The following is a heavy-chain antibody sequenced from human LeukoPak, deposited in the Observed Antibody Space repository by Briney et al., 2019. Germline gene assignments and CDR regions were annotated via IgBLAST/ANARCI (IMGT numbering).Heavy chain of an antibody. CDR1: GYTFTSYD. CDR3: ARGSTITFGGVIAPYYYYYGMDV. J-gene: IGHJ6*02. CDR2: MNPNSGNT. V-gene: IGHV1-8*01. Sequence: ASVKVSCKASGYTFTSYDIIWVRQATGQGLEWMGWMNPNSGNTGYAQKFQGRVTMTRNTSISTAYMELSSLRSEDTAVYYCARGSTITFGGVIAPYYYYYGMDVWGQGTTVTVSS. D-gene: IGHD3-16*02.